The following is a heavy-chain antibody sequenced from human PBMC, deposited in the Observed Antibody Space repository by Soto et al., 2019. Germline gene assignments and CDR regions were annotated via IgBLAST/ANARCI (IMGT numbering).Heavy chain of an antibody. CDR2: IIPIFGTA. CDR1: GGTFSSYA. CDR3: ARDKGGWNFDPDTAGVRGVMYYYYYGMDV. V-gene: IGHV1-69*13. D-gene: IGHD3-10*01. Sequence: ASVKVSCKASGGTFSSYAISWVRQAPGQGLEWMGGIIPIFGTANYAQKFQGRVTITADESTSTAYMELSSLRSEDTAVYYCARDKGGWNFDPDTAGVRGVMYYYYYGMDVWGQGTTVTVSS. J-gene: IGHJ6*02.